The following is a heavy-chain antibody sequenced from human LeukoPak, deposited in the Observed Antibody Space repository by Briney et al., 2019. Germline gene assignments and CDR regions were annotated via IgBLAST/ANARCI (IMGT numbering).Heavy chain of an antibody. D-gene: IGHD3-22*01. V-gene: IGHV3-23*01. CDR1: GFTFSSYA. CDR3: AKDIMVENYYDSSGYYPY. CDR2: ISGSGGST. J-gene: IGHJ4*02. Sequence: PGGSLRLSCAASGFTFSSYAMSWVRQAPGKGLEWVSAISGSGGSTYYADSVKGRFTISRDNSKNTLYLQMNSLRAEDTAVYYCAKDIMVENYYDSSGYYPYWGQGTLVTVSS.